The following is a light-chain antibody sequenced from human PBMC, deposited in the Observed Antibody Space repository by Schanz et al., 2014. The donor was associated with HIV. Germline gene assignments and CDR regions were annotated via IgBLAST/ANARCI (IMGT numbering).Light chain of an antibody. Sequence: QSALTQPAFVSGSPGQSITISCTGTNSDLGGFNFVSWYRQHPGKAPNLMIYDVTHRPSGISSRFSGSKSGNTASLTISGLQAEDEADYYCCSYAGSSTVVFGGGTQLTVL. CDR2: DVT. CDR1: NSDLGGFNF. CDR3: CSYAGSSTVV. V-gene: IGLV2-23*02. J-gene: IGLJ2*01.